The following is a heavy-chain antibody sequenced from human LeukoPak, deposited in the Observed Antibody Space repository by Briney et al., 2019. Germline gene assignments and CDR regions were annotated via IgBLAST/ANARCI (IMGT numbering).Heavy chain of an antibody. J-gene: IGHJ6*04. CDR2: ISRSGATI. D-gene: IGHD3-10*02. V-gene: IGHV3-48*03. CDR1: GFTFSNYE. CDR3: AELGITMIGGV. Sequence: GGSLRLSCAASGFTFSNYEMNWVRQAPGKGLEWVSFISRSGATIYYTDSVKGRFTISRDNAKNSLYLQMNSLRAEDTAVYYCAELGITMIGGVWGKGTTVTISS.